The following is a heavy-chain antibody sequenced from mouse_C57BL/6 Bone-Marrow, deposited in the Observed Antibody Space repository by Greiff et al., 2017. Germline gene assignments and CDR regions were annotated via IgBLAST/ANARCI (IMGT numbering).Heavy chain of an antibody. CDR1: GFTFSSYT. Sequence: EVQLVESGGGLVQPGGSLKLSCAASGFTFSSYTISWVRQTPEKRLEWVAYISNGGGTTYYPDTVKGRFTISRDNAKNTLYLQMSSLNSEDTAMYYCAGRATTETHWYFDVWGAGTTVTVSS. CDR3: AGRATTETHWYFDV. D-gene: IGHD2-13*01. J-gene: IGHJ1*01. CDR2: ISNGGGTT. V-gene: IGHV5-12-2*01.